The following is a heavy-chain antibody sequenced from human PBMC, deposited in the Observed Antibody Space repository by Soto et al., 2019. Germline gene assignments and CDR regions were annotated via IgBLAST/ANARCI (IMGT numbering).Heavy chain of an antibody. D-gene: IGHD4-17*01. V-gene: IGHV4-39*01. CDR1: GGSIIGSGFH. CDR3: ATRSGDYVGWFDP. Sequence: QLQLRESGPGLVKPSETLSLTCTVSGGSIIGSGFHWAWIRQPPGKGRGWIGSIYYSGTANYSPSLKSRRAIDGDTAKNQFSLRLSSVTAADPAVYYCATRSGDYVGWFDPWGQGTRVTVSS. CDR2: IYYSGTA. J-gene: IGHJ5*02.